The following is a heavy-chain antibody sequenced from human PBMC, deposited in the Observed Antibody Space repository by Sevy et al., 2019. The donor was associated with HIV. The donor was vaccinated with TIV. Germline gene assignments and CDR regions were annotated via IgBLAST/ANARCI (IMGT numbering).Heavy chain of an antibody. CDR2: IYYSGNT. D-gene: IGHD3-16*01. J-gene: IGHJ4*03. CDR1: NGSLGNYY. V-gene: IGHV4-59*08. Sequence: SETLSLTCSVSNGSLGNYYWYWIRQTPGKGLEWLGLIYYSGNTNYNPSLKSRVTMSIDTSRNQFSLRLDSLTAADTAVYYCARRAFLGDYFESWGQGILVTVSS. CDR3: ARRAFLGDYFES.